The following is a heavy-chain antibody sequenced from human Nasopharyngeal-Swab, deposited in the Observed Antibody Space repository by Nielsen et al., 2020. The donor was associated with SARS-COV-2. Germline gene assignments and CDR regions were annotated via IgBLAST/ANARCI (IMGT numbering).Heavy chain of an antibody. V-gene: IGHV4-59*08. Sequence: SETLSLTCTVSGGSISSYHWSRIRQPPGKGLEWIGYIYYSGSTNYNPSLKSRVTISVDTSKNQFSLKLSSVTAADTAVYYCARLKESSTYYYLYYFDYWGQGTLVTVSS. CDR3: ARLKESSTYYYLYYFDY. CDR2: IYYSGST. J-gene: IGHJ4*02. CDR1: GGSISSYH. D-gene: IGHD3-22*01.